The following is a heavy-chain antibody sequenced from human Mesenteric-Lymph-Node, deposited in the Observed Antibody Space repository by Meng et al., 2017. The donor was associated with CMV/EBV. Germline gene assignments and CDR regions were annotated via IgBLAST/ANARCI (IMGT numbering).Heavy chain of an antibody. J-gene: IGHJ4*02. CDR1: FSSYG. CDR3: AKDWGYCSSTSCYPVYYFDY. CDR2: IWYDGSNK. D-gene: IGHD2-2*01. Sequence: FSSYGMHWVCQAPGKGLEWVAVIWYDGSNKYYADSVKGRFTISRDNSKNTLYLQMNSLRAEDTAVYYCAKDWGYCSSTSCYPVYYFDYWGQGTLVTVSS. V-gene: IGHV3-33*06.